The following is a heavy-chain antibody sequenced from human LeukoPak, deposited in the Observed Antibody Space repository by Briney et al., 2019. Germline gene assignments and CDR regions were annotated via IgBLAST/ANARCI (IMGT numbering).Heavy chain of an antibody. CDR2: VSYSGST. CDR3: ARAVGGAHAFDI. D-gene: IGHD3-16*01. Sequence: SETLSLTCMVSSGSISSYYWSWIRQPPGKGLEWIGYVSYSGSTRYNPPLKSRVTISVDTSKNQFSLKLRSVTAADTAVYYCARAVGGAHAFDIWGQGTKVTVSS. CDR1: SGSISSYY. J-gene: IGHJ3*02. V-gene: IGHV4-59*01.